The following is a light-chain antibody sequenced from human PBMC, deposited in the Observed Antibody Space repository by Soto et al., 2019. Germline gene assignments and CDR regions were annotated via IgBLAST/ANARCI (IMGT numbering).Light chain of an antibody. V-gene: IGKV3-20*01. Sequence: SKSAGTVSLSPRERATLSCRASQSVSNNYLAWYQQKPGQAPRLLIYGASNRATGIPDRFSGSGSGTDFTLTISRLEPEDFAVYYCQQYSSSPRTFGQGTRLEIK. CDR1: QSVSNNY. J-gene: IGKJ5*01. CDR2: GAS. CDR3: QQYSSSPRT.